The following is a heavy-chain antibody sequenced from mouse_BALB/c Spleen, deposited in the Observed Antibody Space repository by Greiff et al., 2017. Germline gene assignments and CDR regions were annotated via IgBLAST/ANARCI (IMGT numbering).Heavy chain of an antibody. J-gene: IGHJ2*01. CDR2: ISYDGSN. V-gene: IGHV3-6*02. CDR3: ARGGGYYHY. Sequence: EVKLMESGPGLVKPSQSLSLTCSVTGYSITSGYYWNWIRQFPGNKLEWMGYISYDGSNNYNPSLKNRISITRDTSKNQFFLKLNSVTTEDTATYYCARGGGYYHYWGQGTTLTVSS. CDR1: GYSITSGYY.